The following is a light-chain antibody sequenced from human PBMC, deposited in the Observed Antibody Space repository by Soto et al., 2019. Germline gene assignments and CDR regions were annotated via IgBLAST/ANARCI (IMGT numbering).Light chain of an antibody. V-gene: IGLV2-14*03. CDR2: DVD. J-gene: IGLJ1*01. CDR3: SSFTNSSPLGV. Sequence: QSALTQPASVSGSPGQSITISRTGTSSDVGSYNYVSWYQHHPGKAPKLVIYDVDDRPSGVSNRFSGSKSGNTASLTISGLQAEDEADYYCSSFTNSSPLGVFGTGTKLTVL. CDR1: SSDVGSYNY.